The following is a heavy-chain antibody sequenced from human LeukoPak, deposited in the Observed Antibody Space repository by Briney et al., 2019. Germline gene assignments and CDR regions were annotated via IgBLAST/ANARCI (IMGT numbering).Heavy chain of an antibody. CDR1: GGSISSGDYY. CDR3: ARVVFPFGVVIITPGTFDY. CDR2: IYYSGST. D-gene: IGHD3-3*01. V-gene: IGHV4-30-4*08. Sequence: PSETLSLTCTVSGGSISSGDYYWSWIRQPPGKGLEWIGYIYYSGSTYYNPSLKSRVTISVDTSKNQFSLKLSFVTAADTAVYYCARVVFPFGVVIITPGTFDYWGQGTLVTVSS. J-gene: IGHJ4*02.